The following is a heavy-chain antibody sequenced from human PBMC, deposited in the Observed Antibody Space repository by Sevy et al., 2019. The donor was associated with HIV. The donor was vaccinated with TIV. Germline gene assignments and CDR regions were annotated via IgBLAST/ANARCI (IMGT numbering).Heavy chain of an antibody. CDR2: MNPKSGNT. J-gene: IGHJ6*02. CDR1: GYTFTSYD. Sequence: ASVKVSCKASGYTFTSYDINWVRQATGQGLEWMGWMNPKSGNTGYAQKFQGRVTMTRNTSISTAYMELSSLRSEDTAVYYCARVGSSGSPREVAQSYYYYYGMDVWGQGTTVTVSS. D-gene: IGHD3-10*01. CDR3: ARVGSSGSPREVAQSYYYYYGMDV. V-gene: IGHV1-8*01.